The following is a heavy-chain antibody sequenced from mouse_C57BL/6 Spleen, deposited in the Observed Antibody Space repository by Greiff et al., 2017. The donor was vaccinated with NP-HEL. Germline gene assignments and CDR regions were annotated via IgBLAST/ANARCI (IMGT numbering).Heavy chain of an antibody. D-gene: IGHD2-3*01. CDR2: INPSNGGT. CDR1: GYTFTSYW. Sequence: QVQLQQPGTELVKPGASVKLSCKASGYTFTSYWMHWVKQRPGHGLEWIGNINPSNGGTNYNEKFKSKATLTVDKSSSTAYMQLSSLTSEDSAVYDCAREGDGYYVAMDYWGQGTSVTVSS. CDR3: AREGDGYYVAMDY. J-gene: IGHJ4*01. V-gene: IGHV1-53*01.